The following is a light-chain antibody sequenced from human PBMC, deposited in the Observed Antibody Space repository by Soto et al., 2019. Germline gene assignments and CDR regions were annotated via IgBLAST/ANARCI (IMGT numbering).Light chain of an antibody. CDR2: AVF. CDR3: LQRNVWPWT. Sequence: EIVLTKSPATLSLSPGERATLSCRASQSVCNYLAWYQQKPGQAPRLLVYAVFNRATGIPARLSGIGSGTDFTLTISSLEPEDVAAYYCLQRNVWPWTFGQGTRLEVK. J-gene: IGKJ1*01. CDR1: QSVCNY. V-gene: IGKV3-11*01.